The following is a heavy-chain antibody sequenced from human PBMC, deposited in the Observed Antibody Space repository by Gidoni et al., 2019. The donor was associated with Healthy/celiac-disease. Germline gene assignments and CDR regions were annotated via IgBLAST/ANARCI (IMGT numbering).Heavy chain of an antibody. CDR3: ARTEQQWLVRGSKHWYFDL. Sequence: QLQLQESGPGLVKPSETLSLTCTVSGGSISSSSYYWGWIRQPPGKGLEWIGSIYYSGSTYYNPSLKSRVTISVDTSKNQFSLKLSSVTAADTAVYYCARTEQQWLVRGSKHWYFDLWGRGTLVTVSS. CDR2: IYYSGST. J-gene: IGHJ2*01. D-gene: IGHD6-19*01. V-gene: IGHV4-39*01. CDR1: GGSISSSSYY.